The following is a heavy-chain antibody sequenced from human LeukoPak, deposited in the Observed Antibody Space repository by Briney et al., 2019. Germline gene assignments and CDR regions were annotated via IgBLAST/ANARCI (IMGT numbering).Heavy chain of an antibody. V-gene: IGHV3-30*18. CDR2: ISYDGSHK. Sequence: GGSLRLSCAASGFTFNSYGMHWVRQAPGKGLEWVAVISYDGSHKSYVDSVKGRFTISRDDSKSTLFLQMNSLRGEDTAVYYCAKGRSYDSSGYEFDFWGQGTLVTVSS. D-gene: IGHD3-22*01. CDR3: AKGRSYDSSGYEFDF. J-gene: IGHJ4*02. CDR1: GFTFNSYG.